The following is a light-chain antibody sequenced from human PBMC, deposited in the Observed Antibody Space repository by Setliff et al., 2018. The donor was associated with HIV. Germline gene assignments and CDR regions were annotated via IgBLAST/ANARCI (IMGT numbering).Light chain of an antibody. CDR3: SSYAGSNNV. CDR2: EVS. V-gene: IGLV2-8*01. CDR1: SSDVGGYNY. J-gene: IGLJ1*01. Sequence: SALTQPPSASGSPGQSVTISCTGTSSDVGGYNYVSWYQQHPGKAPKLVIYEVSKRPSGVPDRFSGSKSGNTASLTVSGLQAEDEADYYYSSYAGSNNVFGTGTKVTVL.